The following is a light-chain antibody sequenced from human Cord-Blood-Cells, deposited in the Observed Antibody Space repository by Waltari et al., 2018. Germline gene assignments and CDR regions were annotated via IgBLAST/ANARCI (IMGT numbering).Light chain of an antibody. J-gene: IGKJ2*01. CDR3: QQSYSTPYT. CDR1: QRISSY. V-gene: IGKV1-39*01. Sequence: IQMTQSPSSLSASGGDRVTITCRASQRISSYLNWYQQKPGKATKLLICAASSLQSEVPSSFSCSGSGTDFTLTISSLQPVNFAPYYCQQSYSTPYTFGQGTKLEIK. CDR2: AAS.